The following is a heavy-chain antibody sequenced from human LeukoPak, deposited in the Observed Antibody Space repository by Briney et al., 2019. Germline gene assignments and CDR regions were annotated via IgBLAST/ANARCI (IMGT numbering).Heavy chain of an antibody. CDR3: AREGAPLFFGVVITTMGYFDY. CDR2: IKQDGSEK. J-gene: IGHJ4*02. D-gene: IGHD3-3*01. Sequence: PGGSLRLSCAASGFTFSSYWMSWVRQAPGKGLEWVANIKQDGSEKYYVDSVKGRFTISRDNAKNSLYLQMNSLRAEDTAVYYCAREGAPLFFGVVITTMGYFDYWGQGTLVTVSS. CDR1: GFTFSSYW. V-gene: IGHV3-7*01.